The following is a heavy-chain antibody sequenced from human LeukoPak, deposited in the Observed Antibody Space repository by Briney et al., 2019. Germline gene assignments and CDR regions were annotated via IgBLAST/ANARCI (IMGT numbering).Heavy chain of an antibody. J-gene: IGHJ3*02. CDR2: IYYSGST. CDR1: GGSISSYY. V-gene: IGHV4-59*01. Sequence: SETLSLTCTVSGGSISSYYWSWIRQPPEKGLEWIGYIYYSGSTNYNPSLRSRVTISVDTSRNQFSLKLSSVTAADTAVYYCARRDSSGYYPDAFGIWGQGTMVTVSS. D-gene: IGHD3-22*01. CDR3: ARRDSSGYYPDAFGI.